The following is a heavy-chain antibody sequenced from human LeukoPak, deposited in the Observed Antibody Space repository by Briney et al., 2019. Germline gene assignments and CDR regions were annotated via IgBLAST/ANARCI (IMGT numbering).Heavy chain of an antibody. D-gene: IGHD3-22*01. J-gene: IGHJ4*02. CDR2: IKSKTDGGTT. Sequence: GGALRPPFATPGITFSRFWIGWVRPAPGKGAEWVGRIKSKTDGGTTDYAAPVKGRFTISRDDSKNTLYLQMNSLKTEDTAVYYCTTGRVVIDYWGQGTLVTVSS. V-gene: IGHV3-15*01. CDR1: GITFSRFW. CDR3: TTGRVVIDY.